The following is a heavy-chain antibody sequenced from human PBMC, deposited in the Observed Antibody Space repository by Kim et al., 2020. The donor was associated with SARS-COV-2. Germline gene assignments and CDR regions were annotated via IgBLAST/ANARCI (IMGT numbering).Heavy chain of an antibody. CDR3: ARVKAMMDPGYDY. J-gene: IGHJ4*02. Sequence: TPTRKSRVTISVDTSKNQFSLKLSSVTAADTAVYYCARVKAMMDPGYDYWGQGTLVTVSS. V-gene: IGHV4-59*01. D-gene: IGHD3-22*01.